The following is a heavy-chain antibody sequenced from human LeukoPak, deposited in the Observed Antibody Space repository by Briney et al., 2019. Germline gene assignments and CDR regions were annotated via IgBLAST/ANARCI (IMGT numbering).Heavy chain of an antibody. CDR3: ARPRSYCSGASCPFGY. J-gene: IGHJ4*02. Sequence: GESLKISCKGSGYSFTSYWIGWVRQMPGKGLEWMGFIYPGDSDTRYSPSFQGQVTISADKSITTAYLQWSSLKASDTAIYYCARPRSYCSGASCPFGYWGQGTLVTVSS. CDR1: GYSFTSYW. D-gene: IGHD2-15*01. V-gene: IGHV5-51*01. CDR2: IYPGDSDT.